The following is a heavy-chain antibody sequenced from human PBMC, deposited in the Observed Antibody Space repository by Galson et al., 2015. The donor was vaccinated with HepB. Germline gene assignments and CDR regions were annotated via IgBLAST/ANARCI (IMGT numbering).Heavy chain of an antibody. Sequence: SLRLSCAASGFTFSSYAMTWVRQAPGKGLEWVSSISSSSSYIYYADSVKGRFTISRDNAKNSLYLQMNSLRAEDTAVYYCARDMYDSSPPLGYWGQGTLVTVSS. CDR3: ARDMYDSSPPLGY. J-gene: IGHJ4*02. V-gene: IGHV3-21*01. D-gene: IGHD3-22*01. CDR2: ISSSSSYI. CDR1: GFTFSSYA.